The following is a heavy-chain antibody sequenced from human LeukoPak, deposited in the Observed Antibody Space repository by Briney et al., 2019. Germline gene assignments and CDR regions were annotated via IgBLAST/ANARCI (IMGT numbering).Heavy chain of an antibody. CDR3: ATGQGSYNPFGY. V-gene: IGHV3-48*03. CDR2: ISSSGSTI. Sequence: GGSLRLSCAASGFTFSSYEMNWVRQAPGKGLEWVSYISSSGSTIYYADSVKGRFTISRDNAKNSLYLQMNSLRAEDTPVYYCATGQGSYNPFGYWGQGTLVTVSS. CDR1: GFTFSSYE. D-gene: IGHD1-26*01. J-gene: IGHJ4*02.